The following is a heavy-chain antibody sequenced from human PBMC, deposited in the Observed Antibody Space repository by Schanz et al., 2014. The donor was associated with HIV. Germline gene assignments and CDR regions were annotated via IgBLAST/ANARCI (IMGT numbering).Heavy chain of an antibody. CDR3: AKDSGSGVMFNFDY. V-gene: IGHV3-9*01. CDR1: GFTFDDYA. Sequence: EVQLVESGGGLLQPGRSLRLSCAASGFTFDDYAMHWVRQAPGKGLEWVSGISWNSGSIGYADSVKGRSTISRDNADKSVYLQMNSLRTEDSAVYYCAKDSGSGVMFNFDYWGQGTLVTASS. CDR2: ISWNSGSI. D-gene: IGHD3-10*01. J-gene: IGHJ4*02.